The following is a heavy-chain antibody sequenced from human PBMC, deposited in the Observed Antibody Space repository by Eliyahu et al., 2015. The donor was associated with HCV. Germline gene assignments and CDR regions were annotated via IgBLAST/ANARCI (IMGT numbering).Heavy chain of an antibody. CDR2: IHYSGST. J-gene: IGHJ5*02. V-gene: IGHV4-59*01. CDR3: ASGGGGIAVTGTGGWFDP. D-gene: IGHD6-19*01. Sequence: VKPSETLSLTCTVSGGSITTSYWSWXRQPPGKGLEGIGYIHYSGSTNYXPSLKSRVTISIDTSKNQFSLNLTSVTAADTAMYYCASGGGGIAVTGTGGWFDPWGQGTLVTVSS. CDR1: GGSITTSY.